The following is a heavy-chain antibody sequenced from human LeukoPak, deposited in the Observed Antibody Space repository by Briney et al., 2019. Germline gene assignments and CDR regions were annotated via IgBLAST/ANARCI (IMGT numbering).Heavy chain of an antibody. CDR1: GFTFSNYA. J-gene: IGHJ4*02. V-gene: IGHV3-23*01. CDR2: ILCSGGST. Sequence: GASLRLSCAASGFTFSNYAMSWVRQAPGKGLEWVSAILCSGGSTDYADSVKGRFTVSRDNSKSTLYLQMNSLRAEDTALYYCAKWGDYDVLTGYYVPDYWGQGTLVTVSS. D-gene: IGHD3-9*01. CDR3: AKWGDYDVLTGYYVPDY.